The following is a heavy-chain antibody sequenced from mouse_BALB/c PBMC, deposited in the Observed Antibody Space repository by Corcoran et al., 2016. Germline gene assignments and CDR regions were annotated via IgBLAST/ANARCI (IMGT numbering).Heavy chain of an antibody. V-gene: IGHV3-6*02. CDR2: ISYDGSN. J-gene: IGHJ2*01. Sequence: DVQLQESGPGLVKPSQSLSLTCPVTGYSITSGYYWNWIRQFPGNKLEWMGYISYDGSNNYNPSLKNRISITRDTSKNQFFLKLNSVTTEDTATYYCARRANRDYFDYWGQGTTLTVSS. D-gene: IGHD4-1*01. CDR3: ARRANRDYFDY. CDR1: GYSITSGYY.